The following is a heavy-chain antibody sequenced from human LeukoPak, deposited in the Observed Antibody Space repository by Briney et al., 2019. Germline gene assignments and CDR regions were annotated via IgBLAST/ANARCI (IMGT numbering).Heavy chain of an antibody. V-gene: IGHV4-30-2*01. CDR3: ARGDGSGSGRWFDP. Sequence: PSQTLSLTCTVSGASISSGTYSWSWIRQPPGEGLEWIGYIYHTGSTYYNPSLKSRVTISVGRSKNQFSLNLNSVTAADTALYYCARGDGSGSGRWFDPWGQGTLITVSS. D-gene: IGHD3-10*01. CDR2: IYHTGST. J-gene: IGHJ5*02. CDR1: GASISSGTYS.